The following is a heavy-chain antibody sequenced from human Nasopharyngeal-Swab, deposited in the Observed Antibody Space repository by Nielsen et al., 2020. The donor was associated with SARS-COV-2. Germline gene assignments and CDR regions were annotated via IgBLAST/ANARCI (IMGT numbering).Heavy chain of an antibody. J-gene: IGHJ3*02. Sequence: GGSLRLSCIASGFTFNIYAMAWVRRTPGRGLQWVSGISASGGSTYYTDSVKGRSAVSRDNSRNTLYLQMHSLRVEDTALYYCAKDDVVRGDAFDIWGQGTMVTVSS. D-gene: IGHD3-10*01. CDR2: ISASGGST. CDR3: AKDDVVRGDAFDI. V-gene: IGHV3-23*01. CDR1: GFTFNIYA.